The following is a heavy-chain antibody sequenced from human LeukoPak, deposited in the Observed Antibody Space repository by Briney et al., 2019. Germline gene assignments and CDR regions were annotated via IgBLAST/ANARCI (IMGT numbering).Heavy chain of an antibody. Sequence: GGSLRLSCAASGFTFSSYAMSWVRQAPGKGLEWVTAISGSGGSTYYADSVKGRFTISRDNSKNTLYLQMNSLRAEDTAVYYCAKEPPVVPAAIGEDYFDYWGQGTLVTVSS. CDR1: GFTFSSYA. CDR2: ISGSGGST. D-gene: IGHD2-2*01. J-gene: IGHJ4*02. V-gene: IGHV3-23*01. CDR3: AKEPPVVPAAIGEDYFDY.